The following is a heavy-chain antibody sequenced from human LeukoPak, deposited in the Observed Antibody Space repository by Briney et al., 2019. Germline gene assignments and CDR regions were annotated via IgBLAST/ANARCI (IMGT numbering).Heavy chain of an antibody. Sequence: GGSLRLSCAASGFTFSDYYMSWIRQAPGKGLEWVSYISSSGSTIYYADSVKGRFTISRDNAKNSLYLQMNSLRAEDTAVYYCAKINFWSGYNFDYWGQGTLVTVSS. CDR3: AKINFWSGYNFDY. J-gene: IGHJ4*02. CDR2: ISSSGSTI. V-gene: IGHV3-11*01. D-gene: IGHD3-3*01. CDR1: GFTFSDYY.